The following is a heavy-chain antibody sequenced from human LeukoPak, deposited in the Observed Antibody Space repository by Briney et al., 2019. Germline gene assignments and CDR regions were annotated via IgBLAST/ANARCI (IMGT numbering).Heavy chain of an antibody. CDR1: GFTFSNYA. D-gene: IGHD3-22*01. J-gene: IGHJ1*01. V-gene: IGHV3-30*04. Sequence: PGGSLRLSCAASGFTFSNYAMHWVRQAPGKGLEWVAVISHDGSYKYYADSVKGRFTISRDNSKNTLYVQMNSLRAEDTAVYYCATYSSLNRREFQYWGQGTLLTVSS. CDR2: ISHDGSYK. CDR3: ATYSSLNRREFQY.